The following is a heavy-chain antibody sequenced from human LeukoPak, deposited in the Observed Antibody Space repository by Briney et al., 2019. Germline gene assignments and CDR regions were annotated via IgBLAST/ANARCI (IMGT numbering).Heavy chain of an antibody. Sequence: GGSLRLSCVASGFTFSSDAMSWVRQAPGKGLEWVSGISWNSGSIGYADSVKGRFTISRDNAKNSLYLQMNSLRAEDMALYYCAKDSGSYRGAFDYWGQGTLVTVSS. J-gene: IGHJ4*02. CDR1: GFTFSSDA. CDR2: ISWNSGSI. CDR3: AKDSGSYRGAFDY. V-gene: IGHV3-9*03. D-gene: IGHD1-26*01.